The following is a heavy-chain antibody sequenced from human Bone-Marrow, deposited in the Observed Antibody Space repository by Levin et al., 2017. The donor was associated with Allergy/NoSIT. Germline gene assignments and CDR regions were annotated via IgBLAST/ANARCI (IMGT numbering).Heavy chain of an antibody. J-gene: IGHJ6*03. CDR1: GGTFSSYA. D-gene: IGHD3-3*01. CDR2: IIPIFGTA. CDR3: ARGALRFLEWLPSDRYYYMDV. V-gene: IGHV1-69*06. Sequence: PEASVKVSCKASGGTFSSYAISWVRQAPGQGLEWMGGIIPIFGTANYAQKFQGRVTITADKSTSTAYMELSSLRSEDTAVYYCARGALRFLEWLPSDRYYYMDVWGKGTTVTVSS.